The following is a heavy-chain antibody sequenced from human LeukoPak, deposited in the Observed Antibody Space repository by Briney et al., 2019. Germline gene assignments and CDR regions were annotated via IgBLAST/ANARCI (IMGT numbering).Heavy chain of an antibody. V-gene: IGHV1-8*01. J-gene: IGHJ6*02. CDR3: AREGREGYYYYGMDV. D-gene: IGHD1-26*01. CDR1: AYTSTSYD. Sequence: AAVKVSCTAAAYTSTSYDINWVRQANGQGLEWMGWMNPSSGKTDYAQKFQGRVTMTRNTSISTAYMELSSLRSEDTAVYYCAREGREGYYYYGMDVWGQGTTVTVSS. CDR2: MNPSSGKT.